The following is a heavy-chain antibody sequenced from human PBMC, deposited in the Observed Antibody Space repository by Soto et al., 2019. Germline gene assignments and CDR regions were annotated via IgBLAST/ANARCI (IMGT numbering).Heavy chain of an antibody. CDR3: ARGLNPDTAMPSGGY. J-gene: IGHJ4*02. V-gene: IGHV1-2*04. CDR2: INPNSGGT. Sequence: QVPLVQSGAEVKKPGASVKVSCKASGYTFTGYYMHWVRQAPGQGLEWMGWINPNSGGTNYAQKFQGWVTMTRDTSISTAYMELSRLRSDDTAVYYCARGLNPDTAMPSGGYWGQGTLVTVSS. CDR1: GYTFTGYY. D-gene: IGHD5-18*01.